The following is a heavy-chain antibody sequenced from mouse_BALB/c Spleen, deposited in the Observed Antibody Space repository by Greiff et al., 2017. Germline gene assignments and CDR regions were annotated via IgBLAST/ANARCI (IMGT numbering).Heavy chain of an antibody. D-gene: IGHD2-14*01. J-gene: IGHJ4*01. V-gene: IGHV1-7*01. CDR1: GYTFTSYW. CDR3: ARPYRNYAMDY. Sequence: VKLMESGAELAKPGASVKMSCKASGYTFTSYWMHWVKQRPGQGLEWIGYINPSTGYTEYNQKFKDKATLTADKSSSTAYMQLSSLTSEDSAVYYCARPYRNYAMDYWGQGTSVTVSS. CDR2: INPSTGYT.